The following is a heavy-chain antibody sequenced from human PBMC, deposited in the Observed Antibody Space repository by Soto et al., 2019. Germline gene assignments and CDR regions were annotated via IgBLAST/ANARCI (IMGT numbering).Heavy chain of an antibody. Sequence: PGGSLRLSCVGPGFTFGSYGMHWVRQAPGKGLEWVTLISNDGSNKDYADSVKGRFTISRENSKNTLYLQMNSLRADDPAVYFCAKEPGLYVLLTGYYRHTFDIWGQGTMVTVSS. J-gene: IGHJ3*02. D-gene: IGHD3-9*01. V-gene: IGHV3-30*18. CDR3: AKEPGLYVLLTGYYRHTFDI. CDR1: GFTFGSYG. CDR2: ISNDGSNK.